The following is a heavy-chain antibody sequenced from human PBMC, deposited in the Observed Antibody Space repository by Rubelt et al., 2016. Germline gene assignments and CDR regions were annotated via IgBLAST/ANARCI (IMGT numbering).Heavy chain of an antibody. J-gene: IGHJ4*02. V-gene: IGHV4-31*03. CDR2: IYYSGST. D-gene: IGHD1-26*01. Sequence: QVQLQESAPGLVKPSQTLSLTCTVSGGSISSGGYYWTWIRQHPGKGLEWIGYIYYSGSTYYNPSLKSRVTISVDTSKNQFSLKVYSVTAAATAVYYCARTYRYYSDYWGQGTLVTVSA. CDR3: ARTYRYYSDY. CDR1: GGSISSGGYY.